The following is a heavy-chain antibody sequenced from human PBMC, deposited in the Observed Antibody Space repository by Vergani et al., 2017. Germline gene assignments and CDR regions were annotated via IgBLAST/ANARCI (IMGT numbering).Heavy chain of an antibody. CDR3: ARTYYDFWSGYYSIPYYYYMDV. CDR2: ISAYNGNT. V-gene: IGHV1-18*01. CDR1: GYTFTSYG. D-gene: IGHD3-3*01. Sequence: QVQLVQSGAEVKKPGASVKVSCKASGYTFTSYGISWVRQAPGQGLEWMGWISAYNGNTNYAQKLQGRVTMTTDTSTSTAYMELRSLRSDDTAVYYCARTYYDFWSGYYSIPYYYYMDVWGKGTTVTVSS. J-gene: IGHJ6*03.